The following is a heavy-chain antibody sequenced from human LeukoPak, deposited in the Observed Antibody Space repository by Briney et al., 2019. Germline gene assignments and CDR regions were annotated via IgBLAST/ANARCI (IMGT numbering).Heavy chain of an antibody. J-gene: IGHJ4*02. D-gene: IGHD4-17*01. Sequence: GGSLTLSCAASGFTFSSYSMNWVRQAPGKGLAWVSSISSSSSYIYYADSVKGRFTISRDNAKNSLYLQMNSLRAEDTAVYYCATIAPTVTTVYFDYWGQGTLVTVSS. CDR2: ISSSSSYI. CDR3: ATIAPTVTTVYFDY. CDR1: GFTFSSYS. V-gene: IGHV3-21*01.